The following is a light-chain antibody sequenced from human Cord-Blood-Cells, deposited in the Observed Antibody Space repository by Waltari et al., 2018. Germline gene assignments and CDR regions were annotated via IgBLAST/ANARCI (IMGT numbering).Light chain of an antibody. CDR2: KAS. Sequence: DIQMTQSPSTLSASVGDRVTITCRASQSISSWLAWYQPKPGKALKLLIYKASSLESGVTSRFSGSGSETEFTLTISSLQHDDFATYYCQQYNSYPYTFGQGTKLEIK. V-gene: IGKV1-5*03. J-gene: IGKJ2*01. CDR3: QQYNSYPYT. CDR1: QSISSW.